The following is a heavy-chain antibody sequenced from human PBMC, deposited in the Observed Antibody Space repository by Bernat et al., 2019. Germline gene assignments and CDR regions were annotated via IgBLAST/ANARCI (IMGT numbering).Heavy chain of an antibody. Sequence: QVQLVQSGAEVKKPGSSVKVSCKASGGTFSSYTISWVRQAPGQGLEWMGRIIPILGIANYAQKFQSRVTITADKSTSTAYMELSSLRSEDTAVYCCARETYYYGSGRGWFDPWGQGTLVTVSS. V-gene: IGHV1-69*08. CDR3: ARETYYYGSGRGWFDP. CDR1: GGTFSSYT. D-gene: IGHD3-10*01. J-gene: IGHJ5*02. CDR2: IIPILGIA.